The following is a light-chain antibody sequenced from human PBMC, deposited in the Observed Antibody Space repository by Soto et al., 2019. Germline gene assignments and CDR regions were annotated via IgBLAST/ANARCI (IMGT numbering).Light chain of an antibody. V-gene: IGKV3-15*01. Sequence: EIEMTQSPATLSVSPGDRATLSCRASQSVSSNLAWYQQKPGQAPRLLIYGASTRATGIPARFSGSGSGTEFTLTISSLQSEDFAVYYCQQYNNWPWTFGQGTKVDVK. J-gene: IGKJ1*01. CDR2: GAS. CDR1: QSVSSN. CDR3: QQYNNWPWT.